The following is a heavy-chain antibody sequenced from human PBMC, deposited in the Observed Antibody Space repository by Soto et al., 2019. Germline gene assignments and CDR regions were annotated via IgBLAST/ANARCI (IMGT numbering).Heavy chain of an antibody. CDR1: GFTFSSYA. Sequence: GGSLRLSCAASGFTFSSYAMSWVRQAPGKGLEWVSAISGSGGSTYYADSVKGRFTISRDNSKNTLYLQMNSLRAEDTAVYYCAKFVGYDFWSGQNYYYYGMDVWGQGTTVTVSS. CDR3: AKFVGYDFWSGQNYYYYGMDV. CDR2: ISGSGGST. V-gene: IGHV3-23*01. J-gene: IGHJ6*02. D-gene: IGHD3-3*01.